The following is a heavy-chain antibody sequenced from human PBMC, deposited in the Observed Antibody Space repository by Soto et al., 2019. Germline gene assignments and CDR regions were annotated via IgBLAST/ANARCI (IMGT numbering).Heavy chain of an antibody. V-gene: IGHV4-39*02. CDR1: GGSISNSDAC. CDR3: ARRGLILMPI. J-gene: IGHJ3*02. D-gene: IGHD2-8*01. CDR2: IYYGGTT. Sequence: SETLSLTCTVSGGSISNSDACWVWIRQPPGKGLEWVGSIYYGGTTYYNPSLESRVTVSVDTSKNLFSLHLNSVTAADTTIYYCARRGLILMPIWGQGTLVTVSS.